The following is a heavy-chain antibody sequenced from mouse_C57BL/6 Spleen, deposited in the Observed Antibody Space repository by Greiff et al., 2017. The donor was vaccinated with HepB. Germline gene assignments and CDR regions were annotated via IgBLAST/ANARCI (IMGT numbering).Heavy chain of an antibody. V-gene: IGHV1-52*01. CDR3: ARDHYYGSPYYFDY. J-gene: IGHJ2*01. Sequence: QVQLQQPGAELVRPGSSVKLSCKASGYTFTSYWLHWVQQRPIQGLEWIGNIDPSDSETHYNQKFKDKATVTVDKSSSPSYMQLSSLTSEDSAVYYCARDHYYGSPYYFDYWGQGTTLTVSS. CDR1: GYTFTSYW. D-gene: IGHD1-1*01. CDR2: IDPSDSET.